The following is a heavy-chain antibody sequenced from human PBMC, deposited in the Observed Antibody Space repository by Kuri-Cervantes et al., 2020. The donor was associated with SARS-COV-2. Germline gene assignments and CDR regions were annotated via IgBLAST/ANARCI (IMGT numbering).Heavy chain of an antibody. V-gene: IGHV3-23*01. CDR1: GFTFSSYA. CDR3: ARPPYYYYYMDV. Sequence: GGSLRLSCAASGFTFSSYAMSWVRQAPGKGLEWVSAISGSGGSTYYADSVKGRFTISRDNSKNTLYLHMNTLRAEDTAVYYCARPPYYYYYMDVWGKGTTVTVSS. CDR2: ISGSGGST. J-gene: IGHJ6*03.